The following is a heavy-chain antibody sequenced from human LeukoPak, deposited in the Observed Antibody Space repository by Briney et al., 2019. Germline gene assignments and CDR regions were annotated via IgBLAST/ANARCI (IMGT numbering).Heavy chain of an antibody. V-gene: IGHV3-20*04. CDR2: INWNGGST. CDR3: AREEGGYFDY. Sequence: GGSLRLSCAASGFSFDDYDMSWVRQAPGKGLEWVSGINWNGGSTGYADSVKGRFTISRDNAKNSLYLQMSSLGAEDTALYYCAREEGGYFDYWGQGTLVTVSS. D-gene: IGHD3-16*01. J-gene: IGHJ4*02. CDR1: GFSFDDYD.